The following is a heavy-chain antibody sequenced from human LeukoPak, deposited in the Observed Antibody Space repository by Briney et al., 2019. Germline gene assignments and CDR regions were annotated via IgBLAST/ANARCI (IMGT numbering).Heavy chain of an antibody. J-gene: IGHJ4*02. CDR3: ARQIRRTYGAYEVFDF. CDR1: GYTFTGYY. V-gene: IGHV1-2*02. D-gene: IGHD4-17*01. CDR2: MDPNSGAT. Sequence: ASVKVSCKASGYTFTGYYIHWVRQAPGQGLESMGWMDPNSGATNFAQAFQGRVTLTKDTSRTTVYMDLRNLRSDDTAFYYCARQIRRTYGAYEVFDFRGQGTLVTVSS.